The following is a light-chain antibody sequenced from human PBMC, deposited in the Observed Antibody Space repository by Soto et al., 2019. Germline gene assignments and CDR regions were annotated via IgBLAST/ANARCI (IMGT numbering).Light chain of an antibody. CDR1: STNIGRNS. V-gene: IGLV1-44*01. J-gene: IGLJ3*02. CDR2: TNN. Sequence: QSVLTQPPSASGTPGQRVSISCSGSSTNIGRNSISWYQNLPGTAPKLLIYTNNQRPSGVPARFSGSKSGTSASLAISGLQSEDEADYYCAAWDDSLSGWVFGGVTKLTVL. CDR3: AAWDDSLSGWV.